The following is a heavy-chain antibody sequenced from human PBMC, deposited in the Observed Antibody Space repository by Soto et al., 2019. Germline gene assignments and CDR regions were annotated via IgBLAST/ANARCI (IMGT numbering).Heavy chain of an antibody. CDR1: GFTFSDHY. CDR2: TRNKANSYTT. J-gene: IGHJ3*02. V-gene: IGHV3-72*01. Sequence: GGSLRLSSAASGFTFSDHYMDWVRQAPGKGLEWVGRTRNKANSYTTEYAASVKGRFTISRDDSKNSLYLQMNSLKTEDTAVYYCARDITGPHDAFDIWGQGTMVTVSS. D-gene: IGHD1-20*01. CDR3: ARDITGPHDAFDI.